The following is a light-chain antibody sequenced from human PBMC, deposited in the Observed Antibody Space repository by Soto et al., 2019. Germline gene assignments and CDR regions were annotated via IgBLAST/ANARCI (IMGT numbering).Light chain of an antibody. J-gene: IGKJ4*01. V-gene: IGKV1-39*01. CDR1: QSISSY. CDR2: AAS. CDR3: QRSFSTPLT. Sequence: DIQMTQSPSSLSASVGDRVTITCRASQSISSYLHWYQQKPGKAPKLLIYAASSLQSGVPSRFSGSGSGTDFTLTISSLQPEDFAPYYCQRSFSTPLTFGGGTKVEIK.